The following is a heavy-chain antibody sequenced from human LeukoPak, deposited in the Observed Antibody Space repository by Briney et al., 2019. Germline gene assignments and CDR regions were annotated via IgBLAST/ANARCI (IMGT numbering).Heavy chain of an antibody. CDR2: ISSSSSYT. CDR1: GFTFSDYY. J-gene: IGHJ4*02. V-gene: IGHV3-11*06. D-gene: IGHD4-17*01. CDR3: AREGNGDYVLPQYYFDY. Sequence: GGSLRLSCAASGFTFSDYYMSWIRQAPGEGLEWVSYISSSSSYTNYADSVKGRFTISRDNAKNSLYLQMNSLRAEDTAVYYCAREGNGDYVLPQYYFDYWGQGTLVTVSS.